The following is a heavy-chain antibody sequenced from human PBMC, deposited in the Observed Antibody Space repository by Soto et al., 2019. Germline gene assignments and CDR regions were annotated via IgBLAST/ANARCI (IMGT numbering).Heavy chain of an antibody. V-gene: IGHV2-5*02. CDR1: GFSLTTTGAG. CDR3: AKDVSDY. Sequence: QITLRESGPTLVQPTQTLMLTCTFSGFSLTTTGAGVAWIRQPPGKALEWLALLYWDGDKRYTPSLKNRLSITKDTSKNQVFLTMTNMDPMDTATYYCAKDVSDYWGQGILVTVSS. J-gene: IGHJ4*02. CDR2: LYWDGDK.